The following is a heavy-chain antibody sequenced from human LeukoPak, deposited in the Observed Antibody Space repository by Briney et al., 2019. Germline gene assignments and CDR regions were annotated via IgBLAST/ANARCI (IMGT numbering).Heavy chain of an antibody. J-gene: IGHJ4*02. V-gene: IGHV3-74*01. CDR1: GFTFSSYW. CDR3: ARDYHRTGDFDY. CDR2: INSDGSST. Sequence: GGSLRLSCAASGFTFSSYWMHWVRQAPGKGLVWVSRINSDGSSTSYADSVKGRFTISRDNAKNTLYLQMNSLRAKDTAVYYCARDYHRTGDFDYWGQGTLVTVSS. D-gene: IGHD1-1*01.